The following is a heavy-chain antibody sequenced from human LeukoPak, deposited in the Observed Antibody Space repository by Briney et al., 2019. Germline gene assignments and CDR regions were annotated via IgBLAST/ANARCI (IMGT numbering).Heavy chain of an antibody. Sequence: GASVKVSCKVSGYTLNELSMHWVRQAPGKGLEWMGGFDPEDGETIYAQKFQGRVTMTEDTSTDTAYMELSSLRSEDTAVYYCATQGPSGYFNFDYWGQGTLVTVSS. J-gene: IGHJ4*02. CDR1: GYTLNELS. CDR2: FDPEDGET. D-gene: IGHD3-22*01. V-gene: IGHV1-24*01. CDR3: ATQGPSGYFNFDY.